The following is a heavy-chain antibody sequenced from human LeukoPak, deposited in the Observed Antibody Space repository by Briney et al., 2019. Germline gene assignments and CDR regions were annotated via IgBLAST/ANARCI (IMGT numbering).Heavy chain of an antibody. Sequence: GGSLRLSCAASGFTFSSYAMSWVRQAAGKGLEWVSAISGSGGSTYYADSVKGRFTISRDNSKNTLYLQVNSLRAEDTAVYYCAKEFVVVPAAKGYYNWFDPWGQGTLVTVSS. V-gene: IGHV3-23*01. D-gene: IGHD2-2*01. CDR3: AKEFVVVPAAKGYYNWFDP. J-gene: IGHJ5*02. CDR1: GFTFSSYA. CDR2: ISGSGGST.